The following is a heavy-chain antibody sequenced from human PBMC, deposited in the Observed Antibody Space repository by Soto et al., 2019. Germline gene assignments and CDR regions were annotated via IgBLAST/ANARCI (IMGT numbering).Heavy chain of an antibody. CDR3: PRQPRILTVYSGLFDY. CDR2: IGYSGST. CDR1: GGSISSSSYY. D-gene: IGHD3-9*01. V-gene: IGHV4-39*01. J-gene: IGHJ4*02. Sequence: QLQLQESGPGLVKPSQNLSLTYPVSGGSISSSSYYWGWIRQPPGKGLEWIGKIGYSGSTDYNPDLKSRINICVDTSNNQFFQKRISVTAAATAVYYCPRQPRILTVYSGLFDYWGQGTLVNV.